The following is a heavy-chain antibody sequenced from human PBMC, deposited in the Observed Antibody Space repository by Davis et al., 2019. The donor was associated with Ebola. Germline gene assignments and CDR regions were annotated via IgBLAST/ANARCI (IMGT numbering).Heavy chain of an antibody. Sequence: SETLSLTCAVYAGSFSGYYWSWIRQPPGKGLEWIGSIYYSGTTYYNPSLKSRVTISVDTSKNQFSLKLSSVTAADTAVYYCARNPTPYYDFWSGYLGGGYYYGMDVWGQGTTVTVSS. D-gene: IGHD3-3*01. J-gene: IGHJ6*02. CDR3: ARNPTPYYDFWSGYLGGGYYYGMDV. CDR1: AGSFSGYY. CDR2: IYYSGTT. V-gene: IGHV4-34*09.